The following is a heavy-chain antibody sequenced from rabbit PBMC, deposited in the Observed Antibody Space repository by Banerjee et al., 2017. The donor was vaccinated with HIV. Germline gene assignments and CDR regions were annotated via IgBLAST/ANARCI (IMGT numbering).Heavy chain of an antibody. J-gene: IGHJ4*01. CDR3: ARGPGYTYDYPGYDL. Sequence: QEQLEESGGDLVKPEGSLTLTCTASGFSFSSSYWICWVRQAPGKGLEWIAWIYAGSSGRAYYATWAKGRFTISKTSSTTVTLQMTSLTAADTATYFCARGPGYTYDYPGYDLWGPGTLVTVS. D-gene: IGHD7-1*01. CDR1: GFSFSSSYW. CDR2: IYAGSSGRA. V-gene: IGHV1S45*01.